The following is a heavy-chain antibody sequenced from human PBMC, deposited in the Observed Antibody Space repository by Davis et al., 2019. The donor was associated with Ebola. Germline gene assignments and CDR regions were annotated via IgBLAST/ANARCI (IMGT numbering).Heavy chain of an antibody. CDR1: GGSISSSSYY. CDR2: IYYSGST. CDR3: ARDMGWVTNQRYYYGMDV. D-gene: IGHD5-18*01. Sequence: SETLSLTCTVSGGSISSSSYYWGWIRQPPGKGLEWIGSIYYSGSTYYNPSLKSRVTISLDTSKNQFSLKLSSVTAADTAVYYCARDMGWVTNQRYYYGMDVWGQGTTVTVSS. V-gene: IGHV4-39*07. J-gene: IGHJ6*02.